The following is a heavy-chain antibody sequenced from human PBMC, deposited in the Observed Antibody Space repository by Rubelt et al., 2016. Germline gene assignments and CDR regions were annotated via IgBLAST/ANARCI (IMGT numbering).Heavy chain of an antibody. CDR2: ISAYNGNT. Sequence: PGASVKVSCKASGYTFTSYGISWVRQAPGQVLEWMGWISAYNGNTNYAQKLQGRVTMTTDTSTSTAYMELRSLRSDDTAVYYCARVEYYYDSSGYSDYWGQGTLVTVSS. J-gene: IGHJ4*02. CDR1: GYTFTSYG. V-gene: IGHV1-18*01. D-gene: IGHD3-22*01. CDR3: ARVEYYYDSSGYSDY.